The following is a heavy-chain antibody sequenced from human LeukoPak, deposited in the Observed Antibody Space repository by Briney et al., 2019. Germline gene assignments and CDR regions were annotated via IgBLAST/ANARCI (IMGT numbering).Heavy chain of an antibody. V-gene: IGHV1-3*01. Sequence: ASVKVSCKASGYNFITYAMHWVRQAPGQGLEWMGYINVGNGDTKYSQKFQGRVTFTRDTSASIAYMELSSLRSEDTAVYYCARGDLEWLLPGPIFDYWGQGTLVTVSS. CDR3: ARGDLEWLLPGPIFDY. CDR1: GYNFITYA. D-gene: IGHD3-3*01. CDR2: INVGNGDT. J-gene: IGHJ4*02.